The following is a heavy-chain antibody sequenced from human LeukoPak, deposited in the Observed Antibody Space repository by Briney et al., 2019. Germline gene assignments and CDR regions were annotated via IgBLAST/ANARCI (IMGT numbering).Heavy chain of an antibody. CDR2: ISSSGSTI. D-gene: IGHD6-19*01. Sequence: GGSLRLSCAASGFTFTTYEMNWVRQAPGKGLEWVSYISSSGSTIYYADSVKGRFTISRDNSKNTLYLQMNSLRAEDTAVYYCAKLSVAVALDYWGQGTLVTVSS. CDR3: AKLSVAVALDY. CDR1: GFTFTTYE. J-gene: IGHJ4*02. V-gene: IGHV3-48*03.